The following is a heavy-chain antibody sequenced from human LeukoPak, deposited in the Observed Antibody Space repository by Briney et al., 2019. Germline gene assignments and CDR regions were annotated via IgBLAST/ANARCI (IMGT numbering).Heavy chain of an antibody. Sequence: GGSLRLSCAASGFMFTNFAFHWVRQAPGKGPEWVATVSYDGKYEFYSDSAKGRFSISRNDSDSTVHLQMHSLRPEDSAVYYCAKVRGPLYYYAVDAWCQGTKVTVSS. D-gene: IGHD1-14*01. CDR3: AKVRGPLYYYAVDA. J-gene: IGHJ6*02. V-gene: IGHV3-30*18. CDR1: GFMFTNFA. CDR2: VSYDGKYE.